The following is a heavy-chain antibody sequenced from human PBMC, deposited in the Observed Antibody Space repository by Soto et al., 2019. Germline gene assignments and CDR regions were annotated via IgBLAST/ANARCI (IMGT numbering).Heavy chain of an antibody. CDR3: ARTIAAPATEPHYYDYYYIDV. V-gene: IGHV3-21*01. CDR1: GFTFSSYS. Sequence: EVQLVESGGGLVKPGGSLRLSCAASGFTFSSYSMNWVRQAPGKGLEWVSAISSSSSYIYYADSVKGRFTISRDNAKNALSLQMNSLRVDAPAVEDCARTIAAPATEPHYYDYYYIDVWGKGTTVTVSS. CDR2: ISSSSSYI. D-gene: IGHD6-25*01. J-gene: IGHJ6*03.